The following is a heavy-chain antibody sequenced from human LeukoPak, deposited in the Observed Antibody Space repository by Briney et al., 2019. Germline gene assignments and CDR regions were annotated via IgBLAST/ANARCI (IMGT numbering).Heavy chain of an antibody. CDR3: ARGYCSGGSRYSFDY. Sequence: SETLSLTCTVSGGSISSYYWSWIRQPPGKGLEWIGYIYYSGSTNYNPSLKSRVTISVDTSKNQFSLKLSSVTAADTAVYYCARGYCSGGSRYSFDYWGQGTLVTVSS. CDR1: GGSISSYY. J-gene: IGHJ4*02. CDR2: IYYSGST. V-gene: IGHV4-59*01. D-gene: IGHD2-15*01.